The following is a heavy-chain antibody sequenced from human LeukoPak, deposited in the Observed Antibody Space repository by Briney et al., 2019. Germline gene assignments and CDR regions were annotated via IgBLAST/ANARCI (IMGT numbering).Heavy chain of an antibody. CDR1: GGSISSGGYS. Sequence: PSETLSLTCTVSGGSISSGGYSWSWIRQHPGKGLEWIGYIYYSGSTYYNPSLKSRVTRTVDTSKNQFSLKLCSVTAADTDMYYFAGSGLYYYDSSGYYKKAFDIWGQGTMVTVSS. V-gene: IGHV4-31*03. CDR2: IYYSGST. J-gene: IGHJ3*02. D-gene: IGHD3-22*01. CDR3: AGSGLYYYDSSGYYKKAFDI.